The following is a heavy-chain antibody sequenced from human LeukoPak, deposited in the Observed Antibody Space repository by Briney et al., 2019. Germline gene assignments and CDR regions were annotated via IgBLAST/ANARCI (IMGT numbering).Heavy chain of an antibody. Sequence: SVKVSCKASRDTFSSYAISWVRQAPGQRLEWMGGIIPIFGTPRYAQKFQVRVTLTADESTSTAYMELSSLRSEDTAVYYCVTLGRYGKGLHWGQGTLVTVPS. J-gene: IGHJ4*02. D-gene: IGHD3-9*01. CDR2: IIPIFGTP. CDR1: RDTFSSYA. CDR3: VTLGRYGKGLH. V-gene: IGHV1-69*13.